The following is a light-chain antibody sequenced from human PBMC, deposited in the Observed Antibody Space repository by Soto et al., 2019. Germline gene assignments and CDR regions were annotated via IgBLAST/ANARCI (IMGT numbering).Light chain of an antibody. V-gene: IGKV3-15*01. CDR2: GAS. Sequence: EILMTQYPATLSVSPGERATLSCGASQSVSSDLAWYQQKPGQAPRLLIFGASTRATGISARFSGSGSGTEFTLTIGNLQSEDFAVYYCQQYNSWPTITFGHGTRLEI. CDR1: QSVSSD. J-gene: IGKJ5*01. CDR3: QQYNSWPTIT.